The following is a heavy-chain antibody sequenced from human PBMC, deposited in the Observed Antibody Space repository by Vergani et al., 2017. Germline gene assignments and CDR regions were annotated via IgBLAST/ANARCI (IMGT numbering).Heavy chain of an antibody. CDR3: ARGRDDILTGYSYYYYYYMDV. Sequence: QLQLQESGPGLVKPSETLSLTCTVSGGSISSSSYYWGWIRQPPGKGLEWIGSIYYSGSTYYNPSLKSRVTISVDTSKNQFSLKLSSVTAADTAVYYCARGRDDILTGYSYYYYYYMDVWGKGTTVTVSS. CDR2: IYYSGST. J-gene: IGHJ6*03. D-gene: IGHD3-9*01. V-gene: IGHV4-39*07. CDR1: GGSISSSSYY.